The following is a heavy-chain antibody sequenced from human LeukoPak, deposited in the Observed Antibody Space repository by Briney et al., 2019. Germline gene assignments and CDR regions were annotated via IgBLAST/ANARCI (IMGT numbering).Heavy chain of an antibody. V-gene: IGHV1-69*04. Sequence: GASVKVSCKASGYTFTGYYMHWVRQAPGQGLEWMGRIIPILGIANYAQKFQGRVTITADKSTSTAYMELSSLRSEDTAVYYCARENGDCSGGSCYAPDYWGQGTLVTVSS. D-gene: IGHD2-15*01. CDR3: ARENGDCSGGSCYAPDY. CDR1: GYTFTGYY. CDR2: IIPILGIA. J-gene: IGHJ4*02.